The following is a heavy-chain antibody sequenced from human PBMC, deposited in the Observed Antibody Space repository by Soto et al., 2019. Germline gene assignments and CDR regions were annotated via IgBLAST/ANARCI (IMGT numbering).Heavy chain of an antibody. Sequence: SVKVSCKASGGSLSTNPISWVRQAPGQGLEWMGGTGSGTGPGNHAQKFQGRLTVTADKSTSTVYMEPTNLSSEDTAVYYCARRDSGGFYRFFDSWGQGTLVTVSS. V-gene: IGHV1-69*06. J-gene: IGHJ4*02. CDR2: TGSGTGPG. CDR1: GGSLSTNP. CDR3: ARRDSGGFYRFFDS. D-gene: IGHD2-15*01.